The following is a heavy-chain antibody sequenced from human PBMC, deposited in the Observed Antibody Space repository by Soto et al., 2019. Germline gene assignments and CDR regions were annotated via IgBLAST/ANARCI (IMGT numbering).Heavy chain of an antibody. Sequence: PSETLSLTCAVYGGSFSGYYWSWIRQPPGKGLEWIANIYYRGNTNYNPSFESRVTISIDTSKNQFSLKLNSMTAADTAVYYCARHSKKPGDFDYYYGMDVWGQGTTVTVS. CDR3: ARHSKKPGDFDYYYGMDV. J-gene: IGHJ6*02. CDR2: IYYRGNT. V-gene: IGHV4-59*08. CDR1: GGSFSGYY. D-gene: IGHD3-3*01.